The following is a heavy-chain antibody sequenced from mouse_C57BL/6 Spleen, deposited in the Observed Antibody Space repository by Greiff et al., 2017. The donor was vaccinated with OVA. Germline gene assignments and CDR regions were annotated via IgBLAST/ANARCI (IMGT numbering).Heavy chain of an antibody. CDR1: GYTFTSYW. J-gene: IGHJ2*01. Sequence: QVQLKQPGAELVKPGASVKLSCKASGYTFTSYWMQWVKQRPGQGLEWIGEIDPSDSYTNYNQKFKGKATLTVDTSSSTAYMQLSSLTSEDSAVYYCVTYYGSSHWGQGTTLTVSS. D-gene: IGHD1-1*01. CDR2: IDPSDSYT. V-gene: IGHV1-50*01. CDR3: VTYYGSSH.